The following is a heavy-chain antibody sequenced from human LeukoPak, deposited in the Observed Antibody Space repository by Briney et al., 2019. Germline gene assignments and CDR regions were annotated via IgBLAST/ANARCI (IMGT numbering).Heavy chain of an antibody. CDR2: IKQDGSEK. CDR3: ARGSSWSDY. D-gene: IGHD6-13*01. CDR1: GFTFSNYW. Sequence: GRSLRLSCAASGFTFSNYWMSWVRQAPGKGLEWVANIKQDGSEKYYVDSVKGRFTISRDNAKNSLYLQMNSLRAEDTAVYYCARGSSWSDYWGQGTLVTVSS. J-gene: IGHJ4*02. V-gene: IGHV3-7*01.